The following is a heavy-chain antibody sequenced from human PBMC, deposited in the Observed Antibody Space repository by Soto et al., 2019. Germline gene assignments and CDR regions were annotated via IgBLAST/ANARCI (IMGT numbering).Heavy chain of an antibody. CDR1: GGSISSYY. D-gene: IGHD5-18*01. V-gene: IGHV4-59*01. J-gene: IGHJ4*02. CDR3: ARETPQDVDTAMSFDY. Sequence: TVSGGSISSYYWSWIRQPPGKGLEWIGYIYYSGSTNYNPSLKSRVTISVDTSKNQFSLKLSSVTAADTAVYYCARETPQDVDTAMSFDYWGQGTLVTVSS. CDR2: IYYSGST.